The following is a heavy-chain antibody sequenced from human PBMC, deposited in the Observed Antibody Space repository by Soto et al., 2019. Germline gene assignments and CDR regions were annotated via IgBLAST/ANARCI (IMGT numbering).Heavy chain of an antibody. CDR1: GYSFTSYW. CDR2: IYPGDSDT. CDR3: ARQKINVVGADYGMDV. J-gene: IGHJ6*02. V-gene: IGHV5-51*01. Sequence: GESLKISCKGSGYSFTSYWIGWVRQMPGKGLEWMGIIYPGDSDTRYSPSFQGQVTISADKSISTAYLQWSSLKASDTAMYYCARQKINVVGADYGMDVWGQGTTVTVSS. D-gene: IGHD1-26*01.